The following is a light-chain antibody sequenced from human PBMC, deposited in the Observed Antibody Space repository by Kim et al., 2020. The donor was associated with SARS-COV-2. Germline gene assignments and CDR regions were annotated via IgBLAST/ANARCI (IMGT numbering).Light chain of an antibody. CDR1: GSDVGGYNL. CDR2: EVT. Sequence: QSALTQPASVSGSLGQSITISCTGAGSDVGGYNLVSWYQHRPGKAPKLIIFEVTKRPSGVSDRFSGAKSGNSASLTISGLQAEDEADYHCCSYSGTTTYVAFGGGTQLTVL. CDR3: CSYSGTTTYVA. V-gene: IGLV2-23*02. J-gene: IGLJ2*01.